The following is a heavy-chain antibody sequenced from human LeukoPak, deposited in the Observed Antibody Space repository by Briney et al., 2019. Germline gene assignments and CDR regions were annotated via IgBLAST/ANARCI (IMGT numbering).Heavy chain of an antibody. CDR1: GGTFSSYA. J-gene: IGHJ4*02. CDR3: ARDRSSIAVAGTGGY. V-gene: IGHV1-69*13. D-gene: IGHD6-19*01. Sequence: SVKVSCKASGGTFSSYAISWVRQAPGQGLEWMGGIIPIFGTANYAQKFQGRVTITADESTSTAYMELSSLRSEDTAVYYCARDRSSIAVAGTGGYWGPGTLVTVSS. CDR2: IIPIFGTA.